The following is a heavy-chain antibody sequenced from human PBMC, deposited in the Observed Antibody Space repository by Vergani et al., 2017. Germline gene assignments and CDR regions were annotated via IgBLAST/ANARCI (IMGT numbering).Heavy chain of an antibody. Sequence: EVQLVESGGGLVQPGGSLRLSCAASGFTFSSYAMSWVRQAPGKGLEWVSAISGSGGSTYYADSVKGRFTISRDNSKNTLYLQMNSLRAEDTAVYYCARGGRVRGVITPGARLGFDYWGQGTLVTVSS. J-gene: IGHJ4*02. V-gene: IGHV3-23*04. CDR3: ARGGRVRGVITPGARLGFDY. CDR2: ISGSGGST. CDR1: GFTFSSYA. D-gene: IGHD3-10*01.